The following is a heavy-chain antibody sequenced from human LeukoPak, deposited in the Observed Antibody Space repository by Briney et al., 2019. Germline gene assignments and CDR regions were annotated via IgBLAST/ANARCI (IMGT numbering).Heavy chain of an antibody. J-gene: IGHJ4*02. D-gene: IGHD3-9*01. V-gene: IGHV3-7*01. CDR1: GFTFSTYW. CDR3: ARGLAQYTY. Sequence: GGPLRLSCAGSGFTFSTYWMSWVRQAPGKGLEWVANIKEDGSEEYYVDSVKGRFAISRDNAKNSLYLQMNSLRAEDTAVYYCARGLAQYTYWGQGTLVTVSS. CDR2: IKEDGSEE.